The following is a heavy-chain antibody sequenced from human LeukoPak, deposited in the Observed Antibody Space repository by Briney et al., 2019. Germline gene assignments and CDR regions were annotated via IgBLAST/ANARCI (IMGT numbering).Heavy chain of an antibody. CDR3: ARAVTRRFDP. V-gene: IGHV1-46*01. CDR2: INPSGGST. J-gene: IGHJ5*02. CDR1: GYTFTSYY. Sequence: ASVKVSCKASGYTFTSYYMHWVRQAPGQGLEWMGIINPSGGSTSYAQKFQGRVTMTRDMSTSTVYMELSSLRSEDAAAYYCARAVTRRFDPWGQETLVTVSS.